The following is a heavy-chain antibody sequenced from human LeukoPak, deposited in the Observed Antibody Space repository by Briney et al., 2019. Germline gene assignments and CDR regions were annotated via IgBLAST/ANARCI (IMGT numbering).Heavy chain of an antibody. J-gene: IGHJ3*02. Sequence: GRSLRLSCAASGFTFSSYGMHWVRQAPGKGVEWVAVISYDGSNKYYADSVKGRFTISRDNSKNTLYLQMNSLRAEDTAVYYCACVAPEQGEDAFDIWGQGTMVTVSS. CDR2: ISYDGSNK. D-gene: IGHD3-16*01. V-gene: IGHV3-30*03. CDR3: ACVAPEQGEDAFDI. CDR1: GFTFSSYG.